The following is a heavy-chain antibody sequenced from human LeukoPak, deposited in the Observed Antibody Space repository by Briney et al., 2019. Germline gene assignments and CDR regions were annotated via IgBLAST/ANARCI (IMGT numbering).Heavy chain of an antibody. CDR1: GGSISGYY. CDR2: ISYSGST. D-gene: IGHD2-15*01. J-gene: IGHJ4*02. Sequence: MTSETLSLTCTVSGGSISGYYWSWIRQPPGKGLEWIGYISYSGSTNYNPSLKSRVTMSVDTSKNQFSLRLRSVTAADTAIYFCARTAGGYSHYYFDYWGQGTLVTVSS. V-gene: IGHV4-59*01. CDR3: ARTAGGYSHYYFDY.